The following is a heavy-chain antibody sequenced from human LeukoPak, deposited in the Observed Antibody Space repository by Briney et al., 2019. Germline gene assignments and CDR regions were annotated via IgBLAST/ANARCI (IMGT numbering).Heavy chain of an antibody. CDR2: IYTSGST. Sequence: SETLSLTCTVSSGPISTYYWSWIRQAAGKGLEWIGRIYTSGSTNFNPSLKSRVTMSLDTSKNQFSLKLTSVTAADTAVYYCARGRYESTRLSAYYYYYMDVWGKGTTVTVSS. CDR1: SGPISTYY. CDR3: ARGRYESTRLSAYYYYYMDV. V-gene: IGHV4-4*07. J-gene: IGHJ6*03. D-gene: IGHD1-14*01.